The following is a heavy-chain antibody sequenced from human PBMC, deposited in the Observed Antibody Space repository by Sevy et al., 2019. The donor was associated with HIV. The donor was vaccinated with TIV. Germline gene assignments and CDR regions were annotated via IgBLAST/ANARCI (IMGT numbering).Heavy chain of an antibody. CDR1: GFTFNSYG. V-gene: IGHV3-30*02. D-gene: IGHD3-10*01. CDR2: IRYDGSNE. J-gene: IGHJ6*03. CDR3: AKAPPGRGGSMDV. Sequence: GGSLRLSCAASGFTFNSYGMHWVRQAPGKGLEWVTFIRYDGSNEYYADSVKGRFTISRDNSKNTLYLQMNSLRAEDTAVYYCAKAPPGRGGSMDVRGKGTTVTVSS.